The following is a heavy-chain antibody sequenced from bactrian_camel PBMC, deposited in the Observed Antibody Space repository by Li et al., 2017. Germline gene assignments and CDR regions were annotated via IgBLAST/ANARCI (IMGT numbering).Heavy chain of an antibody. CDR1: GFTFSTNW. J-gene: IGHJ4*01. V-gene: IGHV3S1*01. D-gene: IGHD2*01. Sequence: HVQLVESGGNLVQPGGSLKLSCVVSGFTFSTNWMNWVRQAPGKGPEWISGIHSGGDRRYYSESVKGRFTISRDNAKNTLYLQMNSLKTEDTSMYYCAKSSGNTYPTYDYWGQGTQVTVS. CDR2: IHSGGDRR. CDR3: AKSSGNTYPTYDY.